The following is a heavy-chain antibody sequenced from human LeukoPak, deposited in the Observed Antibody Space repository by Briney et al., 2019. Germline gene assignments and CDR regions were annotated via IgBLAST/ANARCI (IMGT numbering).Heavy chain of an antibody. D-gene: IGHD4-17*01. CDR1: GYTFTSYY. J-gene: IGHJ4*02. CDR2: INPSGGST. V-gene: IGHV1-46*01. Sequence: EASVKVSCKASGYTFTSYYMHWVRQAPGQGLEWMGIINPSGGSTSYAQKFQGRVTMTRDTSTSTVYMELSSLRSEDTAVYYCARDGMTTVTLYYFDYWGQGTLVTVSS. CDR3: ARDGMTTVTLYYFDY.